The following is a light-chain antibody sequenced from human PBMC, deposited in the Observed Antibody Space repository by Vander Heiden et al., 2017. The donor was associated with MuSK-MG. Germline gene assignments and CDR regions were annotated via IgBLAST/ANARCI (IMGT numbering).Light chain of an antibody. V-gene: IGKV3-20*01. Sequence: DIVLTQSPGTLSLSPGERATLSCRASQRIASTYLAWYQQKPGQAPRLLIYAASSRATGIPDRFSGSGSGTDFSLTISRLEPEDFAVYYCQHDYASLSTFGHGTKVDIK. J-gene: IGKJ3*01. CDR1: QRIASTY. CDR3: QHDYASLST. CDR2: AAS.